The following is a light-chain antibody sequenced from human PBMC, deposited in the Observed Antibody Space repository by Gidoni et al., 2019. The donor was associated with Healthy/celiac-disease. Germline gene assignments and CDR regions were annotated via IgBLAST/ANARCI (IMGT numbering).Light chain of an antibody. V-gene: IGKV1-33*01. CDR2: DAS. J-gene: IGKJ3*01. Sequence: DIQMTQSPSSLSASVGDRVTITCQASQDISNYLNWYQQKPGKAPKLLIYDASNLETGVPSRFSGSGSGTDFTFTISRLQPEDIATYYCQQYDNLPRSTFGPGTKVDIK. CDR3: QQYDNLPRST. CDR1: QDISNY.